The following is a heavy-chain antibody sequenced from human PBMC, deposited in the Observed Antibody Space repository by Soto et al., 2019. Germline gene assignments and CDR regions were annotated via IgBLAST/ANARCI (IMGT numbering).Heavy chain of an antibody. V-gene: IGHV3-30*18. D-gene: IGHD5-18*01. CDR2: ISYDGSNK. Sequence: GGSLRLSCAASGFTFSSYGMHWVRQAPGKGLEWVAVISYDGSNKYYADSVKGRFTISRDNSKNTLYLQMSSLRAEDTAVYHCAKEFGYSYGSGSDYWGQGTLVTVSS. CDR3: AKEFGYSYGSGSDY. CDR1: GFTFSSYG. J-gene: IGHJ4*02.